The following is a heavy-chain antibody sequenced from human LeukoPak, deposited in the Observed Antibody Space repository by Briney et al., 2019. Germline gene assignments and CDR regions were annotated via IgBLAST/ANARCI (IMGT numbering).Heavy chain of an antibody. CDR2: IRYDGSNK. CDR3: AKGSRSARPYYFDY. Sequence: GGSLRLSCAASGFTFSSYGMHWVRQAPGKGLEWVAFIRYDGSNKYYADSVKGRFTISRDNSKNTLYLQMNSLRAEDTAIYYCAKGSRSARPYYFDYRGQGTLVTVSS. CDR1: GFTFSSYG. J-gene: IGHJ4*02. V-gene: IGHV3-30*02. D-gene: IGHD6-6*01.